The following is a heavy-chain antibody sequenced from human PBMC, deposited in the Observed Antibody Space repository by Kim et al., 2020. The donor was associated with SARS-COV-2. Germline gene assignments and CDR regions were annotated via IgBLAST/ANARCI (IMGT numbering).Heavy chain of an antibody. CDR1: GFTFSSYA. CDR3: ARITRRIQLIQNYYGMDV. J-gene: IGHJ6*02. CDR2: ISYDGSNK. Sequence: GGSLRLSCAASGFTFSSYAMHWVRQAPGKGLEWVAVISYDGSNKYYADSVKGRFTISRDNSKNTLYLQMNSLRAEDTAVYYCARITRRIQLIQNYYGMDVWGQGTTVTVSS. D-gene: IGHD5-18*01. V-gene: IGHV3-30-3*01.